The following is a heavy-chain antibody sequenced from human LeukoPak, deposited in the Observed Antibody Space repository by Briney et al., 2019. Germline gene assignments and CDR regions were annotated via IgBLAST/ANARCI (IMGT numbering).Heavy chain of an antibody. CDR2: IKQDGSEK. CDR3: ARGIPTYYDFWSGSDDAFDI. V-gene: IGHV3-7*01. D-gene: IGHD3-3*01. Sequence: GGSLRLSCAASGFTFSSYWMSWVRQAPGKGLEWVANIKQDGSEKYYVDSVKGRFTISRDNAKNSLYLQMNSLRAEDTAVYYCARGIPTYYDFWSGSDDAFDIWGQGTRVTVSS. CDR1: GFTFSSYW. J-gene: IGHJ3*02.